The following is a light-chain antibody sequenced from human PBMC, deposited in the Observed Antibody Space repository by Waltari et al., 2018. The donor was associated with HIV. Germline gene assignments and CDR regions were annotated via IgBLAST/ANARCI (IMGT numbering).Light chain of an antibody. CDR2: AFS. J-gene: IGLJ1*01. CDR1: NSDIGSYNL. CDR3: SSYTTTTAHV. V-gene: IGLV2-18*02. Sequence: QSALTQPLAVSGSPGQSVTISCTVPNSDIGSYNLLCWYQKTPGTAPKLVIYAFSSPPSGVPDRFSGSKSGNTAALTISVLQAEDEGDYYCSSYTTTTAHVFGTGTKVTVL.